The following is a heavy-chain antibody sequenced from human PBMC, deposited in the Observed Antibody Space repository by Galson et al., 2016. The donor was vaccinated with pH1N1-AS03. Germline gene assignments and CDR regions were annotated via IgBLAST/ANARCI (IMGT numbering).Heavy chain of an antibody. J-gene: IGHJ6*02. D-gene: IGHD2-2*01. CDR3: ARDPRGPCTSATCPTTYYFGMDV. V-gene: IGHV1-2*04. Sequence: SVKVSCKASGYIFTGFYVHWVRQAPGQGLEWMGWINTDSGVTNYAQKIEAWVTMTRDTSVSTAYMELYGLKSDDTAVDYCARDPRGPCTSATCPTTYYFGMDVWGQGATVIVSS. CDR1: GYIFTGFY. CDR2: INTDSGVT.